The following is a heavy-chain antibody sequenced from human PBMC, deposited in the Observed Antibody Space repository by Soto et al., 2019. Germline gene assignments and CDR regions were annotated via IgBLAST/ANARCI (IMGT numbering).Heavy chain of an antibody. CDR3: AKGAGIYCSAMDV. CDR2: INPNSGGT. Sequence: GASVKVSCKASGYTFTGYYIHWVRQAPGQGLEWMGWINPNSGGTNYAQKFQGWVTMTRDTSISTAYMELSRLRSGDTAVYYCAKGAGIYCSAMDVWGQGTTVTVSS. CDR1: GYTFTGYY. D-gene: IGHD6-19*01. J-gene: IGHJ6*02. V-gene: IGHV1-2*04.